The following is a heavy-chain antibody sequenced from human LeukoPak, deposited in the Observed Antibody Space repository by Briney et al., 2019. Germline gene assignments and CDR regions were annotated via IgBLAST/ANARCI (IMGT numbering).Heavy chain of an antibody. Sequence: ASVKVSCKASGGTFSSYAISWVRQAPGQGLEWMGRIIPILGIANYAQKFQGRVTITADKSTSTAYMGLSSLRSEDTAVYYCARSPGVTSRYYFDYWGQGTLVTVSS. D-gene: IGHD2-2*01. V-gene: IGHV1-69*04. CDR3: ARSPGVTSRYYFDY. CDR1: GGTFSSYA. CDR2: IIPILGIA. J-gene: IGHJ4*02.